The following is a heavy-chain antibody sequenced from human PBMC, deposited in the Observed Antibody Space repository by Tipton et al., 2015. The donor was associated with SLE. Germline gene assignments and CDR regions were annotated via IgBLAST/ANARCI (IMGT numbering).Heavy chain of an antibody. CDR1: GFTFSSYA. V-gene: IGHV3-30*04. J-gene: IGHJ4*02. CDR3: AKGYSYGAGSAFDF. CDR2: ISYDGSNK. Sequence: RSLRLSCGASGFTFSSYAIHWVRQAPGKGLEWVAIISYDGSNKHYADSVKGRFILSRDNSKNTLYLQMNSLRAEDTAIYYCAKGYSYGAGSAFDFWGQGALVIVSS. D-gene: IGHD3-10*01.